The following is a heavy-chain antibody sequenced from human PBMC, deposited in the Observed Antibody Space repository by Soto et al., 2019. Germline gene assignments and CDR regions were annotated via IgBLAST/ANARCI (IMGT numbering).Heavy chain of an antibody. Sequence: SETLSLTCSVSGGSMTTYFWSWVRQPPGKRLEWIGYISYRGDTKYNPALQSRVTISLDMSEKQFSLNLSSVTSADTATYCCARSSGMATTFDRWGQGTLVTVSS. CDR2: ISYRGDT. CDR3: ARSSGMATTFDR. V-gene: IGHV4-59*01. CDR1: GGSMTTYF. J-gene: IGHJ4*02. D-gene: IGHD3-10*01.